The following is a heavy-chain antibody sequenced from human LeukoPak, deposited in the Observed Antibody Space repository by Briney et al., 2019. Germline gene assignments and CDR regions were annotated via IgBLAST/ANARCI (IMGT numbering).Heavy chain of an antibody. J-gene: IGHJ4*02. CDR1: GYTFTSYA. D-gene: IGHD3-10*01. V-gene: IGHV1-3*03. CDR2: INAGNGNT. Sequence: ASVEVSCKASGYTFTSYAMHWVRQAPGQRLEWMGWINAGNGNTKYSQEFQGRVTITRDTSASTAYMELSSLRSEDMAVYYCARDAGSITLNGFDYWGQGTLVTVSS. CDR3: ARDAGSITLNGFDY.